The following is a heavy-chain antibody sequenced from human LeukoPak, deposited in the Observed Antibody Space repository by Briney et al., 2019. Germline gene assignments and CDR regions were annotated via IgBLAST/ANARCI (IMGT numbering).Heavy chain of an antibody. CDR3: ARLYYDFWSGYDKGDLDY. CDR1: GYSFTSYW. D-gene: IGHD3-3*01. Sequence: GESLQISCKGSGYSFTSYWIGWVRQMPGKGLEWMGIIYPGDSDTRYSPSFQGQVTISADKSISTAYLQWSSLKASDTAMYYCARLYYDFWSGYDKGDLDYWGQGTLVTVSS. J-gene: IGHJ4*02. CDR2: IYPGDSDT. V-gene: IGHV5-51*01.